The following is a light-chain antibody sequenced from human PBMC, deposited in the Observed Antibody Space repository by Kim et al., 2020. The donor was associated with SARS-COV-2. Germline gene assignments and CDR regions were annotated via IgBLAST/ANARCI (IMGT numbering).Light chain of an antibody. Sequence: GSVRDRVPVTCRASNSSNRWLAWDQQKPETASKLRVYGKSNFQSGVPSRFSGSGSGADFNLSITSLHPEDLASYYSKEADSFPPLTVGGGTKLQI. CDR3: KEADSFPPLT. CDR2: GKS. V-gene: IGKV1-12*01. J-gene: IGKJ4*01. CDR1: NSSNRW.